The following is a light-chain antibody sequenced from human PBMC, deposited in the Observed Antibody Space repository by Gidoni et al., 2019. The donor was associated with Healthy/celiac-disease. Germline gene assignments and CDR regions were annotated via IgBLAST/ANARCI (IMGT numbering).Light chain of an antibody. V-gene: IGKV3-15*01. CDR2: GAS. J-gene: IGKJ4*01. CDR3: QHYSNWPPT. CDR1: QSVNSD. Sequence: RARQSVNSDLVWYQQKPGQSPRVLMYGASTRSIGIPARFSGSGSGTEFTLTINSLQSEDFAVYYCQHYSNWPPTFGGGTKVEIK.